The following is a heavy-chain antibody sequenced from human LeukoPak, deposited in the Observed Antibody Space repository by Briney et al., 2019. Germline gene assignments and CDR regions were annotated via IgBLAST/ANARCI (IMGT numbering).Heavy chain of an antibody. D-gene: IGHD6-6*01. Sequence: GGSLRLSCAASGFAFSTYDMHWVRQATGKGLEWVSAIGVAGDTYYPGSVKGRFTISRENAKNSLYLQMNSLSAGDTAVYYCARGFVRAFDIWGQGTMVTVSS. J-gene: IGHJ3*02. V-gene: IGHV3-13*04. CDR3: ARGFVRAFDI. CDR2: IGVAGDT. CDR1: GFAFSTYD.